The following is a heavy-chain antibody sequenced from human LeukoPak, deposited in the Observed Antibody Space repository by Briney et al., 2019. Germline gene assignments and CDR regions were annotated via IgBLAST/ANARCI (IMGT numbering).Heavy chain of an antibody. CDR2: IYYTGRT. CDR3: ARDGYSGYDPLT. V-gene: IGHV4-59*12. D-gene: IGHD5-12*01. J-gene: IGHJ4*02. Sequence: SETVSVTCTVSGGSINTDYWSWIRQPPGKGLEWIGYIYYTGRTAYNPSLESRVTISLDTSRKQFSLKLSSVTAADTALYYCARDGYSGYDPLTWGQGTLVTVSS. CDR1: GGSINTDY.